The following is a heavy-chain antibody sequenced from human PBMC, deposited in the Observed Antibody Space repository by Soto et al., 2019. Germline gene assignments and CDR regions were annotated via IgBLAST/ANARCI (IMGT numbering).Heavy chain of an antibody. CDR3: AKDLDYYYDILTGYYRGPPDY. J-gene: IGHJ4*02. Sequence: GGSLRLSCVASGFTFSSYAMSWVRQAPGKGLEWVSAISGSGGSTYYADSVKGRFTISRDNSKNTLYLQMNSLRAEDTAVYYCAKDLDYYYDILTGYYRGPPDYWGQGTLVTVSS. CDR2: ISGSGGST. CDR1: GFTFSSYA. D-gene: IGHD3-9*01. V-gene: IGHV3-23*01.